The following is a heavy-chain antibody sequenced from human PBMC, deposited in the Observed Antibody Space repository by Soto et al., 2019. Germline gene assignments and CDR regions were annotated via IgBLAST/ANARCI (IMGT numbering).Heavy chain of an antibody. CDR2: ISYDGSNK. CDR3: ASTTHPIDY. V-gene: IGHV3-30-3*01. Sequence: QVQLVESGGGVVQPGRSLRLSCAASGFTFSSYAMHWVRQAPGKGLEWVAVISYDGSNKYYADSVKGRFTISRDNSKNTLYLQMNSLRAEDTAVYYCASTTHPIDYWGQGTLVTVSS. D-gene: IGHD1-26*01. J-gene: IGHJ4*02. CDR1: GFTFSSYA.